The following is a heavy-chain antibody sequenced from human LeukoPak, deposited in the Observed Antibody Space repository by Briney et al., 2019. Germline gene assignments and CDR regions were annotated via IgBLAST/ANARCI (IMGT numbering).Heavy chain of an antibody. J-gene: IGHJ4*02. CDR2: ISSSSSYI. D-gene: IGHD6-13*01. V-gene: IGHV3-21*01. Sequence: GGSLRLSCAASGFTFSSYSMNWVRQAPGKGLEWVSSISSSSSYIYYADSVKGRFTISRDNAKNSLYLQMNSLRAEDTAVYYCARGHADSSGSWYGRFDYWGQGTLVTVSS. CDR1: GFTFSSYS. CDR3: ARGHADSSGSWYGRFDY.